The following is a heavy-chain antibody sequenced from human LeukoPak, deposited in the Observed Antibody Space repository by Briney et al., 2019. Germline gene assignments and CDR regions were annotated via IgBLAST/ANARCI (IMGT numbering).Heavy chain of an antibody. V-gene: IGHV1-2*02. Sequence: ASVKVSCKASGYTFTGYYMHWVRQAPGRGLEWMGWINPNSGGTNYAQKFQGRVTMTRDTSISTAYMELSRLRSDDTAVYYCARASRTIFGVVITPSDYWGQGTLVTVSS. J-gene: IGHJ4*02. D-gene: IGHD3-3*01. CDR2: INPNSGGT. CDR3: ARASRTIFGVVITPSDY. CDR1: GYTFTGYY.